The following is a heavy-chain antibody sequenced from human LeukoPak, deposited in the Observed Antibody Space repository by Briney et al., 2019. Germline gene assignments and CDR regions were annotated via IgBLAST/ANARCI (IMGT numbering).Heavy chain of an antibody. CDR2: ISSSSSTI. J-gene: IGHJ4*02. D-gene: IGHD3-22*01. Sequence: GGSLRLSCAASGFTYNKAWMSWVRQAPGKGLEWVSYISSSSSTIYYADSVKGRFTISRDNAKNSLYLQMNSLRAEDTAVYYCARVDYYYYDSSGSTQTDYWGQGTLVTVSS. CDR3: ARVDYYYYDSSGSTQTDY. V-gene: IGHV3-48*01. CDR1: GFTYNKAW.